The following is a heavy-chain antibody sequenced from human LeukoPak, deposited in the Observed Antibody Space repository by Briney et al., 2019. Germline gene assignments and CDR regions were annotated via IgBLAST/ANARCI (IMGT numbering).Heavy chain of an antibody. J-gene: IGHJ4*02. CDR3: ARHPHSSGWYGVSGFDY. CDR2: IDPSDSYT. D-gene: IGHD6-19*01. CDR1: GYSFTSYW. Sequence: GESLKISCKGSGYSFTSYWISWVRQMPGKGLEWMGRIDPSDSYTNYSPSFQGHVTISADQSISTAYLQWSSLKASHTAVYYCARHPHSSGWYGVSGFDYWGQGTLVTVSS. V-gene: IGHV5-10-1*01.